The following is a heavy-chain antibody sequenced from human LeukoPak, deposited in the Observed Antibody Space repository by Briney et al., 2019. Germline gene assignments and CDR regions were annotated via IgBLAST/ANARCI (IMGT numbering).Heavy chain of an antibody. D-gene: IGHD2-15*01. CDR3: ARGRRSGGSCYWDY. V-gene: IGHV4-31*03. CDR1: GGSISSGDYY. CDR2: IYYSGST. Sequence: SQTLSLTCTVSGGSISSGDYYWSWIRQPPGKGLEWIGYIYYSGSTYYNPSLKSRVTISVGTSKNQFSLKLSSVTAADTAVYYCARGRRSGGSCYWDYWGQGTLVTVSS. J-gene: IGHJ4*02.